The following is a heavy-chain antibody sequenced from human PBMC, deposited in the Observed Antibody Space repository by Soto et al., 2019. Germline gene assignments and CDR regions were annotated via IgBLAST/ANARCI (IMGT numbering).Heavy chain of an antibody. D-gene: IGHD3-10*01. V-gene: IGHV5-10-1*01. CDR3: ARVRVSAFYDNWFDP. J-gene: IGHJ5*02. Sequence: GGYLKIYCQGSGYVFNTYWISWVRQMPGKGLEWMGRIDPGDSYINYSPSFQGHVTISVDNSISTAYLQFPSLKASDTAIYYCARVRVSAFYDNWFDPWGQGTLVTVSS. CDR1: GYVFNTYW. CDR2: IDPGDSYI.